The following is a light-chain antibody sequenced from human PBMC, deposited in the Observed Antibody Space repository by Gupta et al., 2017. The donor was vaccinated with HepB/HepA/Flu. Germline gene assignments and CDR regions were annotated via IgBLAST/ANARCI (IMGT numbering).Light chain of an antibody. Sequence: EIVLTQYPGTLSLSPGGRATLSCRASQSVSSSHLAWYQQKPGQAPRLLIYGASIRATGIPDKFSGSGAGTDFTLTISKLEPEDFAVYYCQQYSNTLTTPRTFGQGTKVEIK. V-gene: IGKV3-20*01. CDR3: QQYSNTLTTPRT. CDR2: GAS. CDR1: QSVSSSH. J-gene: IGKJ1*01.